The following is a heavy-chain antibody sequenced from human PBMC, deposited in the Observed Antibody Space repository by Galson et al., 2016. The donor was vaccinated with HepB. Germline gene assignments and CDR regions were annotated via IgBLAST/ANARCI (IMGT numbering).Heavy chain of an antibody. CDR1: GGSINSDGYF. CDR3: ARVWVNSSGRLTWFDP. Sequence: TLSLTCAVSGGSINSDGYFWSWIRQPPGKGLEWMGYIDHNGRTYYNLSLKSRLTMSVDRSKNQFSLRLNSVAAADTALYYCARVWVNSSGRLTWFDPWGQGTLVTVSS. CDR2: IDHNGRT. V-gene: IGHV4-30-2*01. D-gene: IGHD6-19*01. J-gene: IGHJ5*02.